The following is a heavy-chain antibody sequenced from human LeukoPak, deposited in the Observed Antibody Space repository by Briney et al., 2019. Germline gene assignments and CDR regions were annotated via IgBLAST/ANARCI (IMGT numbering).Heavy chain of an antibody. V-gene: IGHV1-8*01. CDR3: ARAKPAQLLFDY. CDR1: GYTFTSYD. D-gene: IGHD5-18*01. J-gene: IGHJ4*02. Sequence: ASVRVSCKASGYTFTSYDINWVRQATGQGLEWMGWMNPNSGNTGYAQKFQGRVTMTRNTSISTAYMELSSLRSEDTAVYYCARAKPAQLLFDYWGQGTLVTVSS. CDR2: MNPNSGNT.